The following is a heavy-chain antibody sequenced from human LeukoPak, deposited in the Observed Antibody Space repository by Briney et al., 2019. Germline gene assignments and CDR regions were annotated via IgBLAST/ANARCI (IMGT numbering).Heavy chain of an antibody. Sequence: PSETLSLTCTVSGYSISSGYYWGWIRPPPGKGLEWIGSIYHSGSTYYNPSLKSRVTISVDTSKNQFSLKLSSVTAADTAVYYCARVGGSEGANWGQGTLVTVSS. CDR3: ARVGGSEGAN. V-gene: IGHV4-38-2*02. CDR2: IYHSGST. CDR1: GYSISSGYY. D-gene: IGHD2-15*01. J-gene: IGHJ4*02.